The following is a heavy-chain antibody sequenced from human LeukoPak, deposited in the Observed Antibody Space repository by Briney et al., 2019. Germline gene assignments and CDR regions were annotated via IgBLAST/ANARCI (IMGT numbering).Heavy chain of an antibody. J-gene: IGHJ4*02. CDR3: ATLDCSSTSCLDY. V-gene: IGHV1-24*01. Sequence: ASVKVSCKVSGYTLTELFMHWVRQAPGKGLEWMGGFDPEDGETIYAQKFQGRVTMTEDTSTDTAYMELSSLRSEDTAVYYCATLDCSSTSCLDYWGQGTLVTVSS. CDR1: GYTLTELF. CDR2: FDPEDGET. D-gene: IGHD2-2*01.